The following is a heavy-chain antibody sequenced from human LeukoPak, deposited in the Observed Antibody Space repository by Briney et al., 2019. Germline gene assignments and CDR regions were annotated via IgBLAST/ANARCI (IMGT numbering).Heavy chain of an antibody. CDR2: ISAYNGNT. D-gene: IGHD4-17*01. V-gene: IGHV1-18*01. Sequence: ASVKVSCKASGYTFTSYGISWVRQAPGQGLEWMGWISAYNGNTNYAQKLQGRVTMTTDTSTSTAYMELRSLRSDDTAVYYCARVILTEYLTDYGDYEFLFDYWGQGTLVTVSS. CDR1: GYTFTSYG. J-gene: IGHJ4*02. CDR3: ARVILTEYLTDYGDYEFLFDY.